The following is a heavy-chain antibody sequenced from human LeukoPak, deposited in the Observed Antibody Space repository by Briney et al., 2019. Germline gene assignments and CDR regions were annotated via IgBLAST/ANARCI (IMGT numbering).Heavy chain of an antibody. D-gene: IGHD1-26*01. CDR2: IYYSGST. CDR3: AAGFIVGATPHR. J-gene: IGHJ1*01. V-gene: IGHV4-59*08. Sequence: SETLSLTCTVSGGSISSYYWSWIRRPPGKGLEWIGYIYYSGSTNYNPSLKSRVTISVDTSKNQFSLKLSSVTAADTAVYYCAAGFIVGATPHRWGQGTLVTVSS. CDR1: GGSISSYY.